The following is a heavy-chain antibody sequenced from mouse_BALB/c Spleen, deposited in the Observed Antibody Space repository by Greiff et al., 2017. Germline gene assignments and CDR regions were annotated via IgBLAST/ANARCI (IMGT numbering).Heavy chain of an antibody. CDR1: GFNIKDTY. D-gene: IGHD2-3*01. Sequence: EVKLMESGAELVKPGASVKLSCTASGFNIKDTYMHWVKQRPEQGLEWIGRIDPANGNTKYDPKFQGKATITADTSSNTAYLQLSSLTSEDTAVYYCARWLLGAMDYWGQGTSVTVSS. J-gene: IGHJ4*01. CDR2: IDPANGNT. V-gene: IGHV14-3*02. CDR3: ARWLLGAMDY.